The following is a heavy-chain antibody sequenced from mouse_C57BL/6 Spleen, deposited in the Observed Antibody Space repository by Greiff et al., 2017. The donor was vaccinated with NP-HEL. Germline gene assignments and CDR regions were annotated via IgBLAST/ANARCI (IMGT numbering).Heavy chain of an antibody. V-gene: IGHV1-18*01. CDR3: ARLRDYDEGPWFAY. Sequence: VQLQQSGPELVKPGASVKIPCKASGYTFTDYNMDWVKQSHGKSLEWIGDINPNNGGTIYNQKFKGKATLTVDKSSSTAYMELRSLTSEDTAVYYCARLRDYDEGPWFAYWGQGTLVTVSA. D-gene: IGHD2-4*01. CDR1: GYTFTDYN. J-gene: IGHJ3*01. CDR2: INPNNGGT.